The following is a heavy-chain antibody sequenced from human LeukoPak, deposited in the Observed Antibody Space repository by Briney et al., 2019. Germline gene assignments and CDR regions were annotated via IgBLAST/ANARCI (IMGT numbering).Heavy chain of an antibody. V-gene: IGHV4-34*01. Sequence: PSETLSLTCAVYGGSFSGYYWSWIRQPPGKGLEWIGEINHSGSTNYNPSLKSRVTISVDTSKNQFSLKLSSVTAADTAVYYCASQYYYGYFDYWGQGTLVTVSS. CDR1: GGSFSGYY. D-gene: IGHD3-10*01. CDR3: ASQYYYGYFDY. J-gene: IGHJ4*02. CDR2: INHSGST.